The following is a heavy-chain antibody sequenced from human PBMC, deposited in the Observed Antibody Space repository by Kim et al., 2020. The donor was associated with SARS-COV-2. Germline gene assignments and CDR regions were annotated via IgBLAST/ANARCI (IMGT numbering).Heavy chain of an antibody. Sequence: GGSLRLSCAASGFTFSSYGMHWVRQAPGKGLEWVAVISYDGSNKYYADSVKGRFTISRDNSKNTLYLQMNSLRAEDTAVYYCAKDKNSGDPSVWGQGTLVTVSP. D-gene: IGHD4-17*01. J-gene: IGHJ4*02. CDR2: ISYDGSNK. CDR1: GFTFSSYG. CDR3: AKDKNSGDPSV. V-gene: IGHV3-30*18.